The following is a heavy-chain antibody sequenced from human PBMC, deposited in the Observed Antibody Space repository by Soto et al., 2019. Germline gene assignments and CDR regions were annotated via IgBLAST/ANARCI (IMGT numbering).Heavy chain of an antibody. Sequence: PSETLSLTCTASGGSISGGSIRSYYWSWIRQPAGKGLEWIGRIYTSGSTNYNPSLKSRVTISADTSRNQFSVKLRSVTAADTAVYYCARASGAHHYAMDVWGQGTTVTV. V-gene: IGHV4-61*02. J-gene: IGHJ6*02. CDR1: GGSIRSYY. CDR2: IYTSGST. CDR3: ARASGAHHYAMDV. D-gene: IGHD2-8*02.